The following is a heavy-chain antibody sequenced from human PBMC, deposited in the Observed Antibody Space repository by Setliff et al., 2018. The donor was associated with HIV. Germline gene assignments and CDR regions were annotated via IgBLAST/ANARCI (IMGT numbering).Heavy chain of an antibody. CDR1: GGSFRGYY. CDR2: INHSGST. J-gene: IGHJ4*02. Sequence: SETLSLTCAVYGGSFRGYYWSWIRQPPGKGLEWIGEINHSGSTNYNPSLKSRVTISVDTSKSQFSLKLGSVTAADTAVYYCARESPSSSWFYFDFWGQGTLVTVSS. CDR3: ARESPSSSWFYFDF. V-gene: IGHV4-34*01. D-gene: IGHD6-13*01.